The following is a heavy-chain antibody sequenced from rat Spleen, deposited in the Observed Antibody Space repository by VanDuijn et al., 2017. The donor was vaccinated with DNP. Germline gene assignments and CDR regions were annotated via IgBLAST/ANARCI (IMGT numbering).Heavy chain of an antibody. J-gene: IGHJ4*01. Sequence: EVQLVESGGGLVQPGRSLKLSCAASGFSFSNYGMAWVRQAPTKGLEWVATINYDGRDTYYRDSVKGRFTISRDNAKITLYLQMDSLRSEDTATYYCARHRTIMPYYYAMDAWGQGASVTVSS. CDR2: INYDGRDT. CDR3: ARHRTIMPYYYAMDA. CDR1: GFSFSNYG. D-gene: IGHD1-12*01. V-gene: IGHV5-29*01.